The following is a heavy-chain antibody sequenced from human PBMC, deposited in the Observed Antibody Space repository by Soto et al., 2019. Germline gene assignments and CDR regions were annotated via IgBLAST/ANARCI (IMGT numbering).Heavy chain of an antibody. V-gene: IGHV4-39*01. Sequence: SETLSLTCTVSGGAIRNSIYYWGWIRQPPGKGQEWIGTIYYDGSVAYSPSLKSRVTLSVDTSRNHFSVKINSVTAADTAVYFCARHRIAVAGPLDYWGQGTLVTVSS. J-gene: IGHJ4*02. CDR2: IYYDGSV. CDR3: ARHRIAVAGPLDY. D-gene: IGHD6-19*01. CDR1: GGAIRNSIYY.